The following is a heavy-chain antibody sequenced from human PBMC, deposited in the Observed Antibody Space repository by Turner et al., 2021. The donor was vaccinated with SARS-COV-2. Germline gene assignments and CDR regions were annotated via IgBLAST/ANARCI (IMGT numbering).Heavy chain of an antibody. J-gene: IGHJ4*02. CDR1: GFTFTNYP. D-gene: IGHD5-12*01. CDR2: VPYDGIHQ. CDR3: ARDKLIRAYSQKWHYDY. V-gene: IGHV3-30-3*01. Sequence: VQLMESGGGVVQPGTSLTLSCVASGFTFTNYPFHWVRQAPGKGVEWVAVVPYDGIHQSYADSVKGRFIISRDNSENTIYLNMNSLRPDDTDFYYCARDKLIRAYSQKWHYDYWGRGTLVTVSS.